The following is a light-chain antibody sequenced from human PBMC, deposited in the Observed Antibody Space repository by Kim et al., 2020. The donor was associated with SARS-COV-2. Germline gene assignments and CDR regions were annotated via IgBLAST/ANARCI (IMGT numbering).Light chain of an antibody. CDR1: QSVSSSY. CDR2: GAS. Sequence: EIVLTQSPGTLSLSPGERATLSCRASQSVSSSYLAWYQQKPGQAPRLLIYGASSRATSIPDSFSGSGSGRDFTITISRREPEDVVVYYCRQYGSSPTTFGEGTKVDIK. J-gene: IGKJ1*01. CDR3: RQYGSSPTT. V-gene: IGKV3-20*01.